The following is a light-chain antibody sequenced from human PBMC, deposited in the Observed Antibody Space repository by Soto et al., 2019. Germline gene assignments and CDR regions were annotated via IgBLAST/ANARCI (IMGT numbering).Light chain of an antibody. J-gene: IGKJ4*01. V-gene: IGKV1-39*01. CDR2: AAS. CDR3: QQSHSTPRLS. CDR1: QSISNF. Sequence: DIQMTQSPSSLSASVGDKLTITCRANQSISNFLNWYQKKPGEVPRLLIFAASRLESGVPSRFSGSGSGTDFALTINSLQPEDFATYYCQQSHSTPRLSFGGGTSVDFK.